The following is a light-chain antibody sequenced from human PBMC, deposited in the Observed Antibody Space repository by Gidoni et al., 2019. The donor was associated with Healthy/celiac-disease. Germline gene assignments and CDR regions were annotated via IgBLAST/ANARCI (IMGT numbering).Light chain of an antibody. Sequence: PATLPLSPGQLATLSCRASRSVTRYLACSQQTPGPAPSLLTYDASTRPTAIPASFIASGSGPAFPLPFSSLEPEVFAFYYCHQRSTWPLLAFXQXTKVEIK. V-gene: IGKV3-11*01. CDR1: RSVTRY. CDR3: HQRSTWPLLA. J-gene: IGKJ1*01. CDR2: DAS.